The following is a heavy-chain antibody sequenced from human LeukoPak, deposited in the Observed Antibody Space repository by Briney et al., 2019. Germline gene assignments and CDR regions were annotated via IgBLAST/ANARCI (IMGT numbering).Heavy chain of an antibody. J-gene: IGHJ5*02. CDR1: GGSISSGGYS. CDR3: ARARVPNWFDP. CDR2: IYHSGST. Sequence: PSQTLSLTCAVSGGSISSGGYSWSWIRQPPGKGLEWIGYIYHSGSTYYNPSLKSRVTISVDRSKNQFSLKLSSVTAADTAVYYCARARVPNWFDPWGQGTLVTVSS. V-gene: IGHV4-30-2*01. D-gene: IGHD1-1*01.